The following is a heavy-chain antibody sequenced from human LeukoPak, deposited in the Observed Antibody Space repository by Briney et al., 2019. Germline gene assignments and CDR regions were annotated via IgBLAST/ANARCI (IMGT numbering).Heavy chain of an antibody. V-gene: IGHV1-69*13. D-gene: IGHD3-9*01. J-gene: IGHJ4*02. Sequence: AASVKVSCKASGGTFSSYAISWVRQAPGQGLEWMGGIIPIFGTANYAQKFQGRVTITADESTSTAYMELCSLRSEDTAVYYCARGRRLRYFDWSPSGVEWGQGTLVTVSS. CDR1: GGTFSSYA. CDR3: ARGRRLRYFDWSPSGVE. CDR2: IIPIFGTA.